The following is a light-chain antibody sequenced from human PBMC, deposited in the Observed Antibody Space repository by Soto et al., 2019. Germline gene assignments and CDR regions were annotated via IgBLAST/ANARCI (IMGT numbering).Light chain of an antibody. CDR3: HQYGRSPPWT. Sequence: EMVLTQSPGTLSLSPGEIATLSCRASQSVSSRYFAWYQQKPGQAPTLLIYGTSTRATGIPDRFSGSGSETDFTLTISSLEPEDCAVYYCHQYGRSPPWTFGQGTRVEIK. CDR2: GTS. V-gene: IGKV3-20*01. CDR1: QSVSSRY. J-gene: IGKJ1*01.